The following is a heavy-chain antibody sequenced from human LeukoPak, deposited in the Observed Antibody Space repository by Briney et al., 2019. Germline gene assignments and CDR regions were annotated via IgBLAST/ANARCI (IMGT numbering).Heavy chain of an antibody. V-gene: IGHV3-23*01. CDR3: GKGSSCFFVDL. Sequence: GGSLRLSCAASGFIFNNYGLIWVRQAPGKGLEWVSAISNDGGGTQYADFVEGRFTISRDNSKNTLFLQMSSLRAEGTDLYYCGKGSSCFFVDLWGQGTLVIVSA. CDR1: GFIFNNYG. J-gene: IGHJ5*02. CDR2: ISNDGGGT. D-gene: IGHD3-22*01.